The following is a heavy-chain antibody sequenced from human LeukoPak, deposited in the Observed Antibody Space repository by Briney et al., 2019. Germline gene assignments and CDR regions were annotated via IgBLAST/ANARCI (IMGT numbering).Heavy chain of an antibody. V-gene: IGHV4-59*01. CDR2: IYYSGGT. Sequence: SETLSLTCTVSGGSISSYYWSWIRQPPGKGLEWIGYIYYSGGTNYNPSLKSRVTISVDTSKNQFSLKLSSVTAADTAVYYCARTSGSYFYYYGMDVWGQGTTVTVSS. CDR3: ARTSGSYFYYYGMDV. CDR1: GGSISSYY. J-gene: IGHJ6*02. D-gene: IGHD1-26*01.